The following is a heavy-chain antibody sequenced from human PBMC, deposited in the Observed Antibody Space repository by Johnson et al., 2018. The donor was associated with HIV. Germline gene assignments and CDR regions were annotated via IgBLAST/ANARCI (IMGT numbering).Heavy chain of an antibody. J-gene: IGHJ3*02. CDR1: GSTFSDYY. CDR3: ARVKGATNALDI. CDR2: IKSESDGGAT. D-gene: IGHD1-26*01. Sequence: VQLVESGGDLVKAGGSLRLSCAASGSTFSDYYMSWIRQAPGKGLEWIARIKSESDGGATDYSVPVRGRFTVSRDDSKNTLYLQMNSLKTEDTSLYYCARVKGATNALDIWGPGTLVTVSS. V-gene: IGHV3-15*01.